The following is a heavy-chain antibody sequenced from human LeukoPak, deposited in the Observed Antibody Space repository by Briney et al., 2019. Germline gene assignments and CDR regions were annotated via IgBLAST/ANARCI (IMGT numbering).Heavy chain of an antibody. CDR3: ATVTGYSSGWSRFDY. D-gene: IGHD6-19*01. CDR1: GCTFSSYA. J-gene: IGHJ4*02. CDR2: ISGSGGST. V-gene: IGHV3-23*01. Sequence: GGSLRLSCAATGCTFSSYAMSWVRQAPWRGLEWVSAISGSGGSTYYADSVKGRFTISRDNSKNTLYLQMNSLRAEDTAVYYCATVTGYSSGWSRFDYWGQGTLVTVSS.